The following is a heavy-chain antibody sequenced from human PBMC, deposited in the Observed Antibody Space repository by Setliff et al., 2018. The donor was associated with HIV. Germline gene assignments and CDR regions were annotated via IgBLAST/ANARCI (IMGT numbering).Heavy chain of an antibody. CDR1: DYTFTTYW. V-gene: IGHV5-51*01. CDR3: ARRDGRSMNAFEI. D-gene: IGHD6-13*01. J-gene: IGHJ3*02. Sequence: PGESLKISCKAVDYTFTTYWIGWVGQMPGEGLEWMGIIYPEDSNIKYNPSFQNQVTISADKSISTAYLQVHNLKASDTATYYCARRDGRSMNAFEIWGPGTMVTVS. CDR2: IYPEDSNI.